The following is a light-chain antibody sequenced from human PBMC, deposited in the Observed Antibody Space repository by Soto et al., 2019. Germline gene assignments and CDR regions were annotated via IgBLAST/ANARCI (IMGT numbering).Light chain of an antibody. CDR1: QSVSSS. Sequence: EIVVTQSPATLSVSPGERVTLSCRASQSVSSSVACYQQRPGQAPRLLIYDTSTMAAGIAARFSGSGSGTEFTLTISSLQSEDYAVYYCQQYVQWPPGAFGQGTTVEIK. V-gene: IGKV3-15*01. J-gene: IGKJ1*01. CDR2: DTS. CDR3: QQYVQWPPGA.